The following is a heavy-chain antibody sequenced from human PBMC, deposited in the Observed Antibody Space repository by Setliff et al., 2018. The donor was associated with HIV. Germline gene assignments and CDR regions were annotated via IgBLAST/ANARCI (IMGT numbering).Heavy chain of an antibody. Sequence: ASVKVSCKASGYTFTGYYMHWVRQAPGQGLEWMGWINPNSGGTNYAQKFQGWVTMTRDTSISTAYMELSNLRSEDTAVYYCAKFHGSGSSYYFDYWGQGTLVTVS. D-gene: IGHD3-10*01. J-gene: IGHJ4*02. CDR2: INPNSGGT. V-gene: IGHV1-2*04. CDR1: GYTFTGYY. CDR3: AKFHGSGSSYYFDY.